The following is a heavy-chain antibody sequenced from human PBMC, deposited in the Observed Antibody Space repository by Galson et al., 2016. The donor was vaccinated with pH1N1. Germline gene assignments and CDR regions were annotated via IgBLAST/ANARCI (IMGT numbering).Heavy chain of an antibody. V-gene: IGHV3-30*19. CDR1: GFTFRRSG. CDR3: AKDGGTGSGKHSAFGMTV. CDR2: ISYDGNNA. Sequence: SLRLSCAVSGFTFRRSGMHWVCQAPGKGLEWVAIISYDGNNAYHGDSVKGRFTISRDNSKNTLYWDMNSLRPEDTAVYYCAKDGGTGSGKHSAFGMTVWGQGTTVTVSS. D-gene: IGHD3-10*01. J-gene: IGHJ6*02.